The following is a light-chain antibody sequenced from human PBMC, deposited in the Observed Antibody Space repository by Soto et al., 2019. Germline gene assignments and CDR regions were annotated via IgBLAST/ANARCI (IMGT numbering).Light chain of an antibody. J-gene: IGLJ2*01. V-gene: IGLV2-8*01. CDR1: SRDIGAYNY. Sequence: QSALTQPPSASGSPGQSVTISCTGTSRDIGAYNYVSWYQQHPGTAPKLMLFEVNKRPSGVPDRFSGSKSGNTASLTVSGLQAEDEAAYYCSSYSGSIVVFCGGTKLTVL. CDR2: EVN. CDR3: SSYSGSIVV.